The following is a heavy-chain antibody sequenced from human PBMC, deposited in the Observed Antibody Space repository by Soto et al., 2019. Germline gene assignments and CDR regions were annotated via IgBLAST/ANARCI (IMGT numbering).Heavy chain of an antibody. CDR3: AKDQVVLMVYAMAFDY. V-gene: IGHV3-23*01. CDR2: ISGSGGST. CDR1: GFTFSSYA. Sequence: GGSLRLSCAASGFTFSSYAMSWVRQAPGKGLEWVSAISGSGGSTYYADSVKGRFTISRDNSKNTLYLQMNSLRAEDTAVYYCAKDQVVLMVYAMAFDYWGQGTLVTVSS. D-gene: IGHD2-8*01. J-gene: IGHJ4*02.